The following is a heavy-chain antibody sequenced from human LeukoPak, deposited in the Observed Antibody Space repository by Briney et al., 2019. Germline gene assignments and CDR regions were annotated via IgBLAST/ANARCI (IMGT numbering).Heavy chain of an antibody. CDR3: ARDHRGRQLVHWFDP. D-gene: IGHD6-13*01. J-gene: IGHJ5*02. Sequence: KAGGSLRLSCAASGFTFSSYGMHWVRQAPGKGLEWVSSISSSSSYIYYADSVKGRFTISRDNAKNSLYLQMNSLRAEDTAVYYCARDHRGRQLVHWFDPWGQGTLVTVSS. CDR1: GFTFSSYG. V-gene: IGHV3-21*01. CDR2: ISSSSSYI.